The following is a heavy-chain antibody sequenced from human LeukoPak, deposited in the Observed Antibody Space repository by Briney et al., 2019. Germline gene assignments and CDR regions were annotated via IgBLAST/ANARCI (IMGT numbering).Heavy chain of an antibody. CDR1: GGSISSSSYY. CDR3: ARHLYRIAVAGRAADAFDI. Sequence: SETLSLTCTVSGGSISSSSYYWGWIRQPPGKGLEWIGSIYYSGSTYYNPSLKSRVTISVDTSKNQFSLKLSSVTAADTAVYYCARHLYRIAVAGRAADAFDIWGQGTMVTVSS. CDR2: IYYSGST. V-gene: IGHV4-39*01. D-gene: IGHD6-19*01. J-gene: IGHJ3*02.